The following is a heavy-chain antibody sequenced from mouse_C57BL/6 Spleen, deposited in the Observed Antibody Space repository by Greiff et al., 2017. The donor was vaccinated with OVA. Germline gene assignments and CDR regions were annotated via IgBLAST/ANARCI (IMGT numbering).Heavy chain of an antibody. CDR2: ISYDGSN. CDR1: GYSITSGYY. J-gene: IGHJ2*01. CDR3: ARGRDDYFDD. V-gene: IGHV3-6*01. Sequence: DVKLQESGPGLVKPSQSLSLSCSVTGYSITSGYYWYWFRQFPGNKLEWLGYISYDGSNHYNPSLKNRISITRDTAKNQFFRKLNSVTTEDTATYYCARGRDDYFDDWGQGTTLTVSS. D-gene: IGHD3-3*01.